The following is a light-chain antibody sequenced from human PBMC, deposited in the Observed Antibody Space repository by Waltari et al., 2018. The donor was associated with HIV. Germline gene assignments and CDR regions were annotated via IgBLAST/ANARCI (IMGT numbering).Light chain of an antibody. CDR1: SSNIGSNY. V-gene: IGLV1-47*01. CDR3: AAWDDSLSGYV. J-gene: IGLJ1*01. CDR2: RNN. Sequence: QSVLTQPPSASGTPGQRVTISCSGSSSNIGSNYVYWYQQLPGTAPKLLICRNNRRPTWFPDRFSGSKSGTSASLAISGLRSEDEADYYCAAWDDSLSGYVFGTGTKVTVL.